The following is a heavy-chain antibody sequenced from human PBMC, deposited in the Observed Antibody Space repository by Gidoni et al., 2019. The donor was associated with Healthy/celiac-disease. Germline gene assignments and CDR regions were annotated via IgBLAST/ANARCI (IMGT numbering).Heavy chain of an antibody. CDR1: GYTLTELS. V-gene: IGHV1-24*01. J-gene: IGHJ5*02. CDR3: AGVAGTFSWFDP. Sequence: QVQLVQSGAEVKKPGASVMVSCQVSGYTLTELSMHWVRQAPGKGLEWMGGFDPEDGETIYAQKFQGRVTMTEDTSTDTAYMELSSLRSEDTAVYYCAGVAGTFSWFDPWGQGTLVTVSS. D-gene: IGHD6-19*01. CDR2: FDPEDGET.